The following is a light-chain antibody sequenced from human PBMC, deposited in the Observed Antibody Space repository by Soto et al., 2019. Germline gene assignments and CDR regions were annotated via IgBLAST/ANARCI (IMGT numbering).Light chain of an antibody. CDR3: QQTYSTPYT. Sequence: DIQMTQSPSSLSASVGDRVTITCRASQSISSYLNWYQHMPGKAPKLLIYAASSLQSAVPSRFSGSGSGTDFTLIISSLQPEDCATYYCQQTYSTPYTFGQGTKLEIK. CDR2: AAS. J-gene: IGKJ2*01. V-gene: IGKV1-39*01. CDR1: QSISSY.